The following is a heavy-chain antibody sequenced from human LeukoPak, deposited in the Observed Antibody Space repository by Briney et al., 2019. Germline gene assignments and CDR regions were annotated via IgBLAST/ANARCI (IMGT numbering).Heavy chain of an antibody. J-gene: IGHJ5*02. CDR1: GFTFSSYS. Sequence: GGSLRLSCAASGFTFSSYSTNWVRQAPGKGLEWVSSISSSSSYIYYADSVKGRFTISRDNAKNSLYLQMNSLRAEDTAVYYCASAAPTSYWFDPWGQGTLVTVSS. D-gene: IGHD2-2*01. CDR3: ASAAPTSYWFDP. V-gene: IGHV3-21*01. CDR2: ISSSSSYI.